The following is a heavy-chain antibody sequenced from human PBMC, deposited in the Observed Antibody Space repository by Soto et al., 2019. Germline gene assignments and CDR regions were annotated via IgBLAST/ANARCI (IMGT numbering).Heavy chain of an antibody. CDR2: IYYSGST. Sequence: SEPLSLTCTVSGCSIRRRGYYWSWIRQHPRKGLEWIGYIYYSGSTYYNPSLKSRVTISVDTSKNQFSLKLSAVTAADTAVYYCARGLPRHLFGVVTRVFDPRAHGTLVTVSP. J-gene: IGHJ5*02. V-gene: IGHV4-31*03. CDR1: GCSIRRRGYY. D-gene: IGHD3-3*01. CDR3: ARGLPRHLFGVVTRVFDP.